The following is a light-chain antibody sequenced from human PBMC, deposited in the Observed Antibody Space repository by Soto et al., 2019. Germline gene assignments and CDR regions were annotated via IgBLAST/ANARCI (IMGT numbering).Light chain of an antibody. CDR3: ETWDTNARV. J-gene: IGLJ2*01. V-gene: IGLV4-60*03. Sequence: QPVLTQSSSASASLGSSVKLTCTLSSGHRSYIIAWHQQQPGKAPRYLMKLEGSGTYNKGSGVPDRFSGSSSGADRYLTISNRQSEDEADYYCETWDTNARVFGGGTKLTVL. CDR1: SGHRSYI. CDR2: LEGSGTY.